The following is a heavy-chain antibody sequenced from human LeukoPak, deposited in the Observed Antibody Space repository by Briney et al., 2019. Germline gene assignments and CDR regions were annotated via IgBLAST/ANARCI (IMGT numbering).Heavy chain of an antibody. CDR1: GFTFANYA. V-gene: IGHV3-23*01. CDR2: ITGAGGRGGI. J-gene: IGHJ4*02. CDR3: AKGDRGHCTGAKCYPFDY. D-gene: IGHD2-8*02. Sequence: GGSLRLSCAASGFTFANYALNWVRQAPGERLEWVASITGAGGRGGIYYADSVKGRFTISRDNSKNTVYLQMTSLGADDTAVYHCAKGDRGHCTGAKCYPFDYWGQGTVVTVSS.